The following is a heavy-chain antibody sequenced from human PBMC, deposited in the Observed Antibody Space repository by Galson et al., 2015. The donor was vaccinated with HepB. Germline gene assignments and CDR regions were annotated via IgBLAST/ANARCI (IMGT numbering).Heavy chain of an antibody. CDR3: RNTPKTYYYDSSGYYVIDY. CDR1: GYSFTSYW. J-gene: IGHJ4*02. D-gene: IGHD3-22*01. V-gene: IGHV5-10-1*01. Sequence: QSGAEVKKPGESLRISCKGSGYSFTSYWISWVRQMPGKGLEWMGRIDPSDSYTNYSPSFQGHVTISADKSISTAYLQWSSLKASDTAMYYCRNTPKTYYYDSSGYYVIDYWGQGTLVTVSS. CDR2: IDPSDSYT.